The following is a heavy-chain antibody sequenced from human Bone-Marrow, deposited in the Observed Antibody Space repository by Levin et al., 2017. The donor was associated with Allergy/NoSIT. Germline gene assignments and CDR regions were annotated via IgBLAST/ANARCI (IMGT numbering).Heavy chain of an antibody. D-gene: IGHD3-22*01. J-gene: IGHJ4*02. Sequence: SQTLSLTCTVSGHSIGSSSYYWGWVRQPPGKGLKWIGSVYYTGTTYYNPSLKSRVTISLDTSKNQFSLKLSSVTAADTAVYYCARGNAHYDTSGYPDYWGQGTLVTVSS. CDR1: GHSIGSSSYY. CDR3: ARGNAHYDTSGYPDY. CDR2: VYYTGTT. V-gene: IGHV4-39*07.